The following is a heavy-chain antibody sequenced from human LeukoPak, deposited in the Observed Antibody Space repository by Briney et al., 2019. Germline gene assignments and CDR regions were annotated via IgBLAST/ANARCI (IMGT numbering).Heavy chain of an antibody. V-gene: IGHV3-48*03. D-gene: IGHD6-19*01. J-gene: IGHJ4*02. CDR3: AGLVLDY. Sequence: GGSLRLSCAASGFTFRSYEMTWVRQAPGKGLEWVSYISGSGSTIYYTDSVKGRFTISKDNAKNSLYLQMNSLRAEDTAVYYCAGLVLDYWGQGTLVTVSS. CDR2: ISGSGSTI. CDR1: GFTFRSYE.